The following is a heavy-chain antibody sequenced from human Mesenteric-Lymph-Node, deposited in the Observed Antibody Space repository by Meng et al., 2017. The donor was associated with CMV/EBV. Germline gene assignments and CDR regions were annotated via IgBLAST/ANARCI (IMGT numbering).Heavy chain of an antibody. CDR2: INPSGGST. D-gene: IGHD3-10*01. CDR1: GYTFTSYH. Sequence: ASVKVSCKASGYTFTSYHMHWVRQAPGQGLEWMGIINPSGGSTSYAQKFQGRVTMTRDTSTSTVYMELSSLRSEDTAVYYCAREGVGITYGMDVWGQGTTVTVSS. J-gene: IGHJ6*02. CDR3: AREGVGITYGMDV. V-gene: IGHV1-46*01.